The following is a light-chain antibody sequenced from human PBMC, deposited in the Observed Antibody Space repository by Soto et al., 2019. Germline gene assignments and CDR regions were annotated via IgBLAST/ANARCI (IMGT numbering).Light chain of an antibody. CDR3: QQTRTTPRT. CDR1: QGISTF. V-gene: IGKV1-39*01. Sequence: DIQMTQSPSSLFASVGDRVTITCRASQGISTFLHWYQQRPGKAPSLIIYGASTLQSGVPSRFSCRGSGTELSLTISTLQTEDVATYYCQQTRTTPRTFAQGTKVE. CDR2: GAS. J-gene: IGKJ1*01.